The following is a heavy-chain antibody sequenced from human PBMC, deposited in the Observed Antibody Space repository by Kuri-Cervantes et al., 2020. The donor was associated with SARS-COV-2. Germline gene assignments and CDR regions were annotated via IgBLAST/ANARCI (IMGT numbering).Heavy chain of an antibody. J-gene: IGHJ4*02. CDR3: ARHDKTGGSLTTDY. CDR1: GYGFTSYW. D-gene: IGHD1-26*01. V-gene: IGHV5-10-1*01. Sequence: KVSCKGSGYGFTSYWISWVRQMPGKGLEWMGRIDPSDSYTNYSPSFQGHVTISADKSISTAYLQWSSLKASDTAMYYCARHDKTGGSLTTDYWGQGTLVTVSS. CDR2: IDPSDSYT.